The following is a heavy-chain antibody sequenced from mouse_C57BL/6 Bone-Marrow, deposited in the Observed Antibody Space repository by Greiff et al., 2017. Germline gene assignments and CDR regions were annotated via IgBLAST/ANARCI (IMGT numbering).Heavy chain of an antibody. CDR2: LDPSDSYT. CDR1: GYTFTSYW. CDR3: AREDYYYGSSSWLAY. D-gene: IGHD1-1*01. Sequence: QVQLQQPGAELVMPGASVKLSCKASGYTFTSYWMHWVKQRPGQGLEWIGELDPSDSYTNYNQKFKGQSTLTVDKSSSTAYMQLSSLTSEYSAVYYCAREDYYYGSSSWLAYWGQGTLVTGSA. J-gene: IGHJ3*01. V-gene: IGHV1-69*01.